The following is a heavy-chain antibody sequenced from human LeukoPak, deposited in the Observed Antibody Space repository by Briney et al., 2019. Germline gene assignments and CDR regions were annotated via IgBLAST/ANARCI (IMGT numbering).Heavy chain of an antibody. CDR2: IYSGGST. J-gene: IGHJ6*02. V-gene: IGHV3-53*01. D-gene: IGHD5-18*01. Sequence: GGSLRLSCAASGFTVSSNYMSWVRQAPGKGLEWVSVIYSGGSTYYADSVKGRFTISRDNSKNTLYLQMNSLRAEDTAVYYCARGATAMVTGYYYYGMDVWGQGTTLTVSS. CDR3: ARGATAMVTGYYYYGMDV. CDR1: GFTVSSNY.